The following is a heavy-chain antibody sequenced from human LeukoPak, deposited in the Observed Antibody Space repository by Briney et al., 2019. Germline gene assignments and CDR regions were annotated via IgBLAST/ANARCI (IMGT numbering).Heavy chain of an antibody. D-gene: IGHD2-2*01. CDR2: ISWNSGSI. CDR1: GFTFDDYA. Sequence: QAGGSLRLSCAASGFTFDDYAMHWVRQAPGKGLEWVSGISWNSGSIGYADSVKGRFTISRDNAKNSLYLQMNSLRAEDTALYYCAKDIERYCSSTSCYRGYGMDVWGQGTTVTVSS. J-gene: IGHJ6*02. CDR3: AKDIERYCSSTSCYRGYGMDV. V-gene: IGHV3-9*01.